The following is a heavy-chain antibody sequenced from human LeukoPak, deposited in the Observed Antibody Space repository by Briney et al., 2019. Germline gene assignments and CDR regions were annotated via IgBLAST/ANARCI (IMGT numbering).Heavy chain of an antibody. J-gene: IGHJ4*02. V-gene: IGHV3-21*01. D-gene: IGHD6-19*01. Sequence: GRSLRLSCAASGFTFSSYGMHWVRQAPGKGLEWVSSISSSSSYIYYADSVKGRFTISRDNAKNSLYLQMNSLRAEDTAVYYCARDNRKQWLLPYYFDYWGQGTLVTVSS. CDR1: GFTFSSYG. CDR3: ARDNRKQWLLPYYFDY. CDR2: ISSSSSYI.